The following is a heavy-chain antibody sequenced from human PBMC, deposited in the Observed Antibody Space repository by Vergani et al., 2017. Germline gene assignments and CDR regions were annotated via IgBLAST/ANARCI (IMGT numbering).Heavy chain of an antibody. CDR1: GGTFSSYA. D-gene: IGHD2-2*02. V-gene: IGHV1-69*01. Sequence: QVQLVQSGAEVKKPGSSVKVSCKASGGTFSSYAISWVRQAPGQGLEWMGGIIPIFGTANYAQKFQGRVTITADESTSTAYMELSSLRSEDTAVYYCAREIPLGYCSSTSCYTGWFDPWGQGTLVTVSS. CDR3: AREIPLGYCSSTSCYTGWFDP. CDR2: IIPIFGTA. J-gene: IGHJ5*02.